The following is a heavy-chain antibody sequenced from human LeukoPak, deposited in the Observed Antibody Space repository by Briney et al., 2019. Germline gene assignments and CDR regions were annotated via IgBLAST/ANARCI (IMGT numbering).Heavy chain of an antibody. D-gene: IGHD6-13*01. Sequence: PGGSLRLSCAASGFTFGDYAMHWVRQGPGKGLEWVSGINWNSGTIGQADSVKGRFIISRDNAKNSLYLQMNSLKTDDTALYYCAKASTSTGILVYNAFDIWGQGTMVTVSS. CDR1: GFTFGDYA. CDR3: AKASTSTGILVYNAFDI. V-gene: IGHV3-9*01. CDR2: INWNSGTI. J-gene: IGHJ3*02.